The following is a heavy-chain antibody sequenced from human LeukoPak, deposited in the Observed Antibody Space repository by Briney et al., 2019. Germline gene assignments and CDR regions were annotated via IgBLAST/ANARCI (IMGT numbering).Heavy chain of an antibody. CDR2: ISSSSSYI. Sequence: GGSLRLSCAASGFTFSSYSMNWVRQAPGKGLEWVSSISSSSSYIYYAASVKGRFTISRDNSKNTLYLQMNSVRAEDTAVYYSAKDPWVVVVPAAMSGIFEQWGQGTLVTVSS. J-gene: IGHJ4*02. D-gene: IGHD2-2*01. CDR1: GFTFSSYS. CDR3: AKDPWVVVVPAAMSGIFEQ. V-gene: IGHV3-21*04.